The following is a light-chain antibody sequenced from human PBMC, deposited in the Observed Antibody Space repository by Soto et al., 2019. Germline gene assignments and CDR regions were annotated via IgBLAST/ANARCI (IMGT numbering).Light chain of an antibody. V-gene: IGKV1-5*03. J-gene: IGKJ4*01. CDR2: KAS. Sequence: DIQMTQSPSTLSASVGDRVTITCRASQSISTWLAWYRQKPGKAPKLLIYKASSLEGGVPSRFSGSGSGTEFNITISSLQPDDFATYYCQQYNNYPLTFGGGTTVDIK. CDR3: QQYNNYPLT. CDR1: QSISTW.